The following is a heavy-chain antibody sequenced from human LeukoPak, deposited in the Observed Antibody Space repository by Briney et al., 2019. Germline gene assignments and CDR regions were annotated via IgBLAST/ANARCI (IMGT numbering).Heavy chain of an antibody. CDR3: ARDSYSYGYGGFDY. D-gene: IGHD5-18*01. Sequence: SSQALSLTCTVSGGSISSGDRYWSWIRQSPGKGLEWIGYIYSTGNTYYNPSLKSRVIISVDTSKNQFSLELNSVTAADTAVYYCARDSYSYGYGGFDYWGQGILVTVSS. CDR1: GGSISSGDRY. J-gene: IGHJ4*02. V-gene: IGHV4-30-4*01. CDR2: IYSTGNT.